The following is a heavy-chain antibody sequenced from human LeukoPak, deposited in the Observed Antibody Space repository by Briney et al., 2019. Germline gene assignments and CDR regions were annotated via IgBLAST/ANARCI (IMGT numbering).Heavy chain of an antibody. Sequence: GGSLRLSCAASGFTFSSYAMSWVRQAPGKGLEWVSAISGSGGSTYYADSVKGRFTISRDNSKNTLYLQMNSLRAEDTAVYYCAKVSSSGWYASPHYYYYGMDVWGQGTTVTVSS. D-gene: IGHD6-19*01. CDR3: AKVSSSGWYASPHYYYYGMDV. J-gene: IGHJ6*02. CDR2: ISGSGGST. CDR1: GFTFSSYA. V-gene: IGHV3-23*01.